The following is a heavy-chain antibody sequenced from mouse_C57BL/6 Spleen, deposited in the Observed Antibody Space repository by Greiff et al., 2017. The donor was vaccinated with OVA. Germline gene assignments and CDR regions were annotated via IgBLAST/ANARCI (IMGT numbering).Heavy chain of an antibody. CDR3: ARLGREKYYAMDY. CDR2: IHPNSGST. V-gene: IGHV1-64*01. Sequence: QVQLQQPGAELVKPGASVKLSCKASGYTFTSYWMHWVKQRPGQGLEWIGMIHPNSGSTNYNEKFKSKATLTVDKSSSTAYMQLSSLTSEDSAVYYCARLGREKYYAMDYWGQGTSVTVSS. J-gene: IGHJ4*01. D-gene: IGHD4-1*01. CDR1: GYTFTSYW.